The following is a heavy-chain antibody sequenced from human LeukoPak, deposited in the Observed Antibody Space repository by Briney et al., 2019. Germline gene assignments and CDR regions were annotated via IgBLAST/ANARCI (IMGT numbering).Heavy chain of an antibody. D-gene: IGHD6-13*01. J-gene: IGHJ4*02. CDR3: AKDKAAAGTNYFDY. V-gene: IGHV3-30*18. Sequence: GRSLRLSCAASGFTFSSYGMHWVRQAPGKGLEWVAVISYDGSSKYYADSVKGRFTISRDNSKNTLYLQMNSLRAEDTAVYYCAKDKAAAGTNYFDYWGQGTLVTVSS. CDR2: ISYDGSSK. CDR1: GFTFSSYG.